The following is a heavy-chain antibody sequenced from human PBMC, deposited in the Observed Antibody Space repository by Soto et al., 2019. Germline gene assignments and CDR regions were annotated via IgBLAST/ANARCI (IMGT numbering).Heavy chain of an antibody. D-gene: IGHD4-17*01. CDR1: GYTFTSYG. CDR3: ARGAFMTTVTEWGGAFDI. Sequence: QVQLVQSGTEVKKPGASVKVSCKASGYTFTSYGISWVRQAPGQGLEWMGWISAYNGNTNYAQKLQGRVTMTTDTSTSTAYMELRSLRSDDTAVYYCARGAFMTTVTEWGGAFDIWGQGTMVTVSS. J-gene: IGHJ3*02. CDR2: ISAYNGNT. V-gene: IGHV1-18*01.